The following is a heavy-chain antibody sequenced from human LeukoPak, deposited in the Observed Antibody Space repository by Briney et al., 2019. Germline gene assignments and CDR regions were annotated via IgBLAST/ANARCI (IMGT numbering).Heavy chain of an antibody. Sequence: SETLSLTCTVSGGSISSYYWSWIRQPAGKGLEWIGRIYTSGSTNYNPSLKSRVTMSVDTSKNQFSLKLSSVTAADTAVYYCALDCCTGSRFDHWGQGTLVTVSS. J-gene: IGHJ4*02. CDR2: IYTSGST. CDR1: GGSISSYY. CDR3: ALDCCTGSRFDH. D-gene: IGHD2-8*02. V-gene: IGHV4-4*07.